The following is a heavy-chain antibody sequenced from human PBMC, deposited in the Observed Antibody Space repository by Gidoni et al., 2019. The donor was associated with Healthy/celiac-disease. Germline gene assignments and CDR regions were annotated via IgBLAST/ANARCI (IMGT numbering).Heavy chain of an antibody. CDR2: ISYDGSNK. V-gene: IGHV3-30-3*01. D-gene: IGHD5-18*01. CDR3: ARAIAYDTAMVHY. J-gene: IGHJ4*02. CDR1: GFTFSSYA. Sequence: QVQLVESGGGVVQPGRSLRLSCAASGFTFSSYAMHWVRQAPGKGLEWVAVISYDGSNKYYADSVKGRFTISRDNSKNTLYLQMNSLRAEDTAVYYCARAIAYDTAMVHYWGQGTLVTVSS.